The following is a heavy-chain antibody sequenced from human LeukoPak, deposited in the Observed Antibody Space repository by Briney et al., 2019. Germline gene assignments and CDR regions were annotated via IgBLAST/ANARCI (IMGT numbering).Heavy chain of an antibody. CDR3: AREGKGYSYGSYYFDY. V-gene: IGHV4-4*08. CDR1: GGSISSYY. D-gene: IGHD5-18*01. Sequence: SETLSLTCTVSGGSISSYYWSWIRQPPGKGLEWIGYIYYSGSTNYNPSLKSRVTISVDTSKNQFSLKLSSVTAADTAVYYCAREGKGYSYGSYYFDYWGQGTLVTVSS. J-gene: IGHJ4*02. CDR2: IYYSGST.